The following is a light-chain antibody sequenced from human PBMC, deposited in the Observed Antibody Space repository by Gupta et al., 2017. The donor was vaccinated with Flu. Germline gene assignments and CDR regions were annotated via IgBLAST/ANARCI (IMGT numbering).Light chain of an antibody. CDR1: QSVSSSY. CDR2: GTS. CDR3: QQYGSSRKT. Sequence: IVFTQCPGTLSLSPGERATLSCRASQSVSSSYLAWYQQKPGQAPRLLIYGTSSRATGIPDRFSGSGYGTDFTLTISRLEPEDFAVYYCQQYGSSRKTFGQGTKLEIK. V-gene: IGKV3-20*01. J-gene: IGKJ1*01.